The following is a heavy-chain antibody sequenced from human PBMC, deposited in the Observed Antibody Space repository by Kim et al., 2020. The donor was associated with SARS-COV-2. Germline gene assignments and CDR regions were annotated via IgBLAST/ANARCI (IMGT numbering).Heavy chain of an antibody. Sequence: GGSLRLSCTTSGFTFEDHAMNWCRQAPGKGLEWVGFIRSKASGGTTEYAASVKGRFTISRDDSKNIAYLQMNSLKTEDTAVYYCARSHRLGPGLVDYWGQGALVTVSS. CDR3: ARSHRLGPGLVDY. J-gene: IGHJ4*02. CDR1: GFTFEDHA. V-gene: IGHV3-49*03. D-gene: IGHD4-17*01. CDR2: IRSKASGGTT.